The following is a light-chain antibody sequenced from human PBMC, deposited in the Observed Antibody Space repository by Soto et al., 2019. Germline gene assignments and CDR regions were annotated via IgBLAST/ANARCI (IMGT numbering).Light chain of an antibody. Sequence: EIVLTQSPGTLSLSPGERATLSCRASQSVSSSYLAWYQQKPGQTPRLLIYGASSRATGIPDRFSGSGSGTDFTLTISRLEPEDFAVYYCQQYDNSPTFGPGTKVDIK. V-gene: IGKV3-20*01. J-gene: IGKJ3*01. CDR2: GAS. CDR1: QSVSSSY. CDR3: QQYDNSPT.